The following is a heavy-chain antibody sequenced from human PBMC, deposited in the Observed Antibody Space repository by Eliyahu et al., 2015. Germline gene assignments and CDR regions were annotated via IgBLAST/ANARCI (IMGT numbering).Heavy chain of an antibody. CDR3: ARIPGAAAGTVYNWFDP. V-gene: IGHV2-26*01. Sequence: QVTLKESGPVLVKPTXTLTLTXTVSGFSXSNARXGVSWIXQPPGKALEWLAHIFSNDEKSYSTXLKSRXTISKDTSKSQVVLTMTNMDPVDTATYYCARIPGAAAGTVYNWFDPWGQGTLVTVSS. J-gene: IGHJ5*02. CDR2: IFSNDEK. D-gene: IGHD6-13*01. CDR1: GFSXSNARXG.